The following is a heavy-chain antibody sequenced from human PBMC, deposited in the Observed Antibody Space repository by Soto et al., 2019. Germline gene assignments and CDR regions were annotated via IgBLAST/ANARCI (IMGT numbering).Heavy chain of an antibody. CDR1: GFTFSNAW. V-gene: IGHV3-15*01. Sequence: PGGSLRLSCAASGFTFSNAWMSWVRQAPGKGLEWVGRIKSKTDGGTTDYAAPVKGRFTISRDDSKNTLYLQMNSLKTEDTAVYYCTTGPCYDSSGYTFDYWGQGTLVTVSS. J-gene: IGHJ4*02. CDR3: TTGPCYDSSGYTFDY. CDR2: IKSKTDGGTT. D-gene: IGHD3-22*01.